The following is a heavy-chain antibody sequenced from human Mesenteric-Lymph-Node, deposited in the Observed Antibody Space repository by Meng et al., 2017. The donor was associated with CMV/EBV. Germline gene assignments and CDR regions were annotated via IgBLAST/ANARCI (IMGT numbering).Heavy chain of an antibody. V-gene: IGHV3-30*02. Sequence: GGPLRLSCAASGFTFSFYGMFWVRQAPNKGLEWVAFIRNKGGDKYYADSVKGRFTISRDNSRNTLYLQMNSLRREDTGVYYCAKEGHYYGMDVWGQGTTVTVSS. J-gene: IGHJ6*02. CDR1: GFTFSFYG. CDR2: IRNKGGDK. CDR3: AKEGHYYGMDV.